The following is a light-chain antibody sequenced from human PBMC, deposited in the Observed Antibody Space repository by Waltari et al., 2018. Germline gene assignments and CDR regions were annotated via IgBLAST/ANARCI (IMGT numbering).Light chain of an antibody. Sequence: DIQMTQSPSSLSASVGDRVTITCRASQSISNYLNWYQQKPGKAPKLLLYAASNLHSGVPSRFSGSGSGTDFTLTISSLQPEDFATYYCQQRYSTEPTFGQGTKVEIK. CDR3: QQRYSTEPT. V-gene: IGKV1-39*01. J-gene: IGKJ1*01. CDR2: AAS. CDR1: QSISNY.